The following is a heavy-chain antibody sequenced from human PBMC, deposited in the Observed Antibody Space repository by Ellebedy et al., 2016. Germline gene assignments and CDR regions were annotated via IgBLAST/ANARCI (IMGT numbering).Heavy chain of an antibody. CDR3: AKGTGSAVAGIDY. Sequence: GESLKISCAASGFTFSSYSMNWVRQAPGKGLEWVSYISSSSSTIYYADSVKGRFIISRDNSKNTLYLQMNSLRAEDTAVYYCAKGTGSAVAGIDYWGQGTLVTVSS. CDR1: GFTFSSYS. V-gene: IGHV3-48*01. D-gene: IGHD6-19*01. CDR2: ISSSSSTI. J-gene: IGHJ4*02.